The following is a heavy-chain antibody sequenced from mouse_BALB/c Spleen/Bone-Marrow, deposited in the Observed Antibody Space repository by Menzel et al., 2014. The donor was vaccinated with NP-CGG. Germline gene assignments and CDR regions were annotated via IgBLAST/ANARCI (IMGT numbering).Heavy chain of an antibody. CDR3: AREDLGWLLPN. CDR2: IWAGGST. D-gene: IGHD2-3*01. V-gene: IGHV2-9*02. J-gene: IGHJ2*01. Sequence: VQLVESGPGLVAPSQSLSITCTLSGLSLTSYGVHWVRQPPGKGLEWLGVIWAGGSTNYNSAHMSRLSISKDNSKSQVFLKMNSLQTDDTAMYYCAREDLGWLLPNWGQGTTLTVSS. CDR1: GLSLTSYG.